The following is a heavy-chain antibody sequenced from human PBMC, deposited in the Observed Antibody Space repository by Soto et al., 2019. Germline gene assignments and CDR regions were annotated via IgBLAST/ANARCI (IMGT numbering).Heavy chain of an antibody. J-gene: IGHJ4*02. CDR2: VGSSGRT. V-gene: IGHV4-61*08. Sequence: SETLSLTCTVSGDSMTKNYRSWSMTNYYYWSWIRQTIGKGLEWIGYVGSSGRTEYKPSLASRVTLSLDSSQNQFSLTLRSVTTADRALYFCARGVNGAYLDYWGQGIPVTVSS. CDR1: GDSMTKNYRSWSMTNYYY. D-gene: IGHD2-8*01. CDR3: ARGVNGAYLDY.